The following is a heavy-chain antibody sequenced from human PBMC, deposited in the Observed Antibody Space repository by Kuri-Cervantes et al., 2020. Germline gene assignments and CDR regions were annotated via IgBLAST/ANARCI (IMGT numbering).Heavy chain of an antibody. D-gene: IGHD6-6*01. CDR1: GFTFSDYY. Sequence: GESLKISCAASGFTFSDYYMTWIRQAPGKGLEWVSFISNSGGTRNSADSVKGRFTISRDNAKNSLSLQVDSLRAEDTALYYCAKDSHAARDSWGQGTLVTVSS. J-gene: IGHJ4*02. V-gene: IGHV3-11*01. CDR3: AKDSHAARDS. CDR2: ISNSGGTR.